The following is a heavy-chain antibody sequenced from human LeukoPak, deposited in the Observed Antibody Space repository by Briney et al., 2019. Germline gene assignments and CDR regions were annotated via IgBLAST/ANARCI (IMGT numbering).Heavy chain of an antibody. CDR3: ARGGSSWSYAMDV. CDR2: IYYSGST. J-gene: IGHJ6*02. V-gene: IGHV4-31*03. CDR1: GGSISSGGYY. D-gene: IGHD6-13*01. Sequence: SQTLSLTCTVSGGSISSGGYYWSWIRQHPGKGLEWIGYIYYSGSTYYNPSLKSRVTISVDTSKNQFSLKLSSVTAADTAVYYCARGGSSWSYAMDVWGQGTTVTVSS.